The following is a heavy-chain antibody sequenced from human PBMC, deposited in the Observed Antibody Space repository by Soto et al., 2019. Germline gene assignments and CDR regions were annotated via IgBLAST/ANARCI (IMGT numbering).Heavy chain of an antibody. CDR1: GFTFSNYA. CDR2: ISGGGGNT. V-gene: IGHV3-23*01. Sequence: EVQLLESGGGLVQPGGSLRLSCTASGFTFSNYAMSWVRQAPGKGLEWVSSISGGGGNTYYADSVKGRFTISRDNSKNTLLLQMNSLRVEDTALYYCAKKDATDGYYDAFDIWGRGTMVTVSS. D-gene: IGHD3-22*01. J-gene: IGHJ3*02. CDR3: AKKDATDGYYDAFDI.